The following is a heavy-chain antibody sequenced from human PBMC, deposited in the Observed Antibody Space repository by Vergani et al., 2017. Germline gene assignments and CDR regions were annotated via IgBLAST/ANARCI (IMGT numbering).Heavy chain of an antibody. D-gene: IGHD3-16*01. CDR1: GSTLGNYA. Sequence: QVQLVESGGGVVQRGGSLRLSCETSGSTLGNYAMQWIRKGPGKGLEFVAFIQFDGSNQYYADSVKGRFTLSRDFSKNTLYLQMNSLRTDDTATYYCAKHFRGWGIDYWGQGTQVIVSS. CDR2: IQFDGSNQ. J-gene: IGHJ4*02. V-gene: IGHV3-30*02. CDR3: AKHFRGWGIDY.